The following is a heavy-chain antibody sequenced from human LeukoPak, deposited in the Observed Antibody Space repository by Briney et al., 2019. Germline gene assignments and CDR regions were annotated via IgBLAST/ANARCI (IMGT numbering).Heavy chain of an antibody. J-gene: IGHJ4*02. D-gene: IGHD6-19*01. CDR1: GFTFSSYA. CDR2: ISYDGSNK. Sequence: GGSLRLSCAASGFTFSSYAMHWVRQAPGKGLEWVAVISYDGSNKYYADSVKGRFTISRDNSKNTLYLQMNSLRAEDTAVYYCAREPGIAVAGPGYWGQGTLVTVSS. V-gene: IGHV3-30-3*01. CDR3: AREPGIAVAGPGY.